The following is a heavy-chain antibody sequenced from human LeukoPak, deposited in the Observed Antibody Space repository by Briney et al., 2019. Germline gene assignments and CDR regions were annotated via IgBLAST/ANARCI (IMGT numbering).Heavy chain of an antibody. CDR3: ASGGLYYYDSSGYYYEADAFDI. V-gene: IGHV3-66*01. CDR1: GFTVSSNY. J-gene: IGHJ3*02. D-gene: IGHD3-22*01. Sequence: PGGSLRLSCAASGFTVSSNYMSWVRQAPGKGLEWVSVIYSGGSTYYADSVKGRFTISRDNAKNSLYLQMNSLRAEDTAVYYCASGGLYYYDSSGYYYEADAFDIWGQGTMVTVSS. CDR2: IYSGGST.